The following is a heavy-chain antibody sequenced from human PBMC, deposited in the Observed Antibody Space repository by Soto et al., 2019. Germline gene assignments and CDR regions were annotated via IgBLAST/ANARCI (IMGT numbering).Heavy chain of an antibody. J-gene: IGHJ4*02. CDR1: GFTFTGYY. Sequence: ASVKVSCKASGFTFTGYYIHWVRQAPGQGLEWMGWIRSNGGDPKYSQKFQDRVTMTRDTSMNTVYMELSRLRSDDTTVYYCARDERSYGEPPFDYWGQGTLVTVSS. CDR3: ARDERSYGEPPFDY. CDR2: IRSNGGDP. D-gene: IGHD3-16*01. V-gene: IGHV1-2*02.